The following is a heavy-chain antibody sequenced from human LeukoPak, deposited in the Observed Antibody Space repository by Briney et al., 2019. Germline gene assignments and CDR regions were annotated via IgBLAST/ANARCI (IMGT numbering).Heavy chain of an antibody. J-gene: IGHJ4*02. D-gene: IGHD6-13*01. CDR1: GFTFDDYA. CDR2: ISGDGGST. Sequence: GGSLRLSCAASGFTFDDYAMHWVRQAPGKGLEWVSLISGDGGSTYYADSVKGRFTISRDNSKNSLYLQMNSLRTEDTALYHCAKDEPGIAAAGNFWGQGTLVTVSS. V-gene: IGHV3-43*02. CDR3: AKDEPGIAAAGNF.